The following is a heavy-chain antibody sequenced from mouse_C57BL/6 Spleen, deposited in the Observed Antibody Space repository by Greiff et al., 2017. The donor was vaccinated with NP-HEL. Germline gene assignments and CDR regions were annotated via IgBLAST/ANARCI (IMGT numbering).Heavy chain of an antibody. CDR1: GYTFTSYW. V-gene: IGHV1-50*01. D-gene: IGHD2-4*01. Sequence: VQLQQPGAELVKPGASVKLSCKASGYTFTSYWMQWVKQRPGQGLEWIGEIDPSDSYTNYNQKFKGKATLTVDTSSSTAYMQLSSLTSEDSAVYYCARESDYDYDEGYWGQGTTLTVSS. CDR2: IDPSDSYT. CDR3: ARESDYDYDEGY. J-gene: IGHJ2*01.